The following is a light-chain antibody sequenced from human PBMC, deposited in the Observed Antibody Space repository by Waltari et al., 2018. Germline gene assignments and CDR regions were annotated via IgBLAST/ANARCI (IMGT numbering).Light chain of an antibody. CDR1: SGINVGTYR. J-gene: IGLJ3*02. V-gene: IGLV5-45*03. CDR3: MIWHTSAWV. Sequence: QAVLTQPSSLSASPGASASLTCTLRSGINVGTYRIYWYQQKPGSRPQYLLRYKSDSDKQQGSAVPSRFSASKDASANAGILLIAGLQSEDEADYYCMIWHTSAWVFGGGTKLTVL. CDR2: YKSDSDK.